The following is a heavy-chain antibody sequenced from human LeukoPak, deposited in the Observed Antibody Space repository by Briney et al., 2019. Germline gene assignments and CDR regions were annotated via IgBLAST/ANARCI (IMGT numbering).Heavy chain of an antibody. J-gene: IGHJ4*02. D-gene: IGHD4-17*01. CDR1: GYSFISYW. CDR2: IYPGDSDT. V-gene: IGHV5-51*01. Sequence: GESLKISCKGSGYSFISYWIGWVRQKPGKGLEWMGIIYPGDSDTKYSPSFQGQVTISADKSISTAYLQWSSLKASDTAMYYCARHVRRYGDYEMDYWGQGTLVTVSS. CDR3: ARHVRRYGDYEMDY.